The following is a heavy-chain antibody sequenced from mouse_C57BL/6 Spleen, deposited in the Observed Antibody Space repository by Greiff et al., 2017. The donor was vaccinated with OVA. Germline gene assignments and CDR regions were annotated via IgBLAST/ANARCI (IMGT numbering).Heavy chain of an antibody. CDR3: TRGGLGLDY. CDR1: GFTFSSYA. CDR2: ISSGGDYI. J-gene: IGHJ2*01. D-gene: IGHD4-1*01. V-gene: IGHV5-9-1*02. Sequence: EVKLMESGEGLVKPGGSLKLSCAASGFTFSSYAMSWVRQTPEKRLEWVAYISSGGDYIYYADTVKGRFTISRDNARNTLYLQMSSLKSEDTAMYYCTRGGLGLDYWGQGTTLTVSS.